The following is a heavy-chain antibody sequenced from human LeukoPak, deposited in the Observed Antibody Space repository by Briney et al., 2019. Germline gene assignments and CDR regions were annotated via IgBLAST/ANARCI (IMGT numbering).Heavy chain of an antibody. J-gene: IGHJ4*02. CDR3: AGLYGGNDWYYFDY. V-gene: IGHV5-10-1*01. Sequence: GESLKISCKGSGYSFTSYWIGWVRQMPGKGLEWMGRIDPSDSYTNYSPSFQGHVTISADKSISTAYLQWSSLKASDTAMYYCAGLYGGNDWYYFDYWGQGTLVTVSS. D-gene: IGHD4-23*01. CDR2: IDPSDSYT. CDR1: GYSFTSYW.